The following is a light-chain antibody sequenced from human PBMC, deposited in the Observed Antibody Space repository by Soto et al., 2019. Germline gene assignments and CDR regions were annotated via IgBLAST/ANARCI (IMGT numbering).Light chain of an antibody. J-gene: IGKJ4*01. Sequence: DIQMTQSPSSLAASVGDRVTITCRTSQDVWTHLNWYQQKPGVAPKLLISAASTLQSGVPSRFFGRGSGTDFTLTITSLQPEDFATYFCQQSYSVPLTFGGGTKVEIK. CDR3: QQSYSVPLT. CDR1: QDVWTH. CDR2: AAS. V-gene: IGKV1-39*01.